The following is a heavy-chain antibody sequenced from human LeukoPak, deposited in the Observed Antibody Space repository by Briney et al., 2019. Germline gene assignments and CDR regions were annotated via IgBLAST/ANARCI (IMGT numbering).Heavy chain of an antibody. CDR2: ISYDGSNK. V-gene: IGHV3-30*04. CDR3: AKDIYSSSWYDAFDI. J-gene: IGHJ3*02. CDR1: GFTFSSYA. D-gene: IGHD6-13*01. Sequence: GGSLRLSCAASGFTFSSYAMHWVRQAPGKGLEWVAVISYDGSNKYYADSVKGRFTISRDNSKNTLYLQMNSLRVEDTAVYYCAKDIYSSSWYDAFDIWGQGTMVSVSS.